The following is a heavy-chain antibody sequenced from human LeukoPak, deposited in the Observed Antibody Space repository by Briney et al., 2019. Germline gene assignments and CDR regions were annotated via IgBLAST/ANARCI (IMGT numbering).Heavy chain of an antibody. D-gene: IGHD4-17*01. CDR1: GFTFSSYW. CDR3: ARDDGDLYYYGMDV. J-gene: IGHJ6*02. CDR2: INSDGSST. Sequence: GGSLRLSCAASGFTFSSYWMHWVRQAPGKGLVWVSRINSDGSSTSYADSVKGRFTISRDNAKNTLYLQMNSLRAEDTAVYYCARDDGDLYYYGMDVWGQGTTVTISS. V-gene: IGHV3-74*01.